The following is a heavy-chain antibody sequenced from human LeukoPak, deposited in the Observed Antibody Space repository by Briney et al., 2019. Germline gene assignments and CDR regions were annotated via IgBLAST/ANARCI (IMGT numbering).Heavy chain of an antibody. CDR1: GFTFHEHA. CDR3: AKDVGGTVWINLSD. V-gene: IGHV3-43D*04. D-gene: IGHD2-2*03. J-gene: IGHJ4*02. Sequence: GGSLRLSCAGSGFTFHEHAMHWVRLAPGKGLEWVSLITRDSSLAYYADSVKGRFTISRDNSKNSLYLKMNSLRPEDTGLYYFAKDVGGTVWINLSDWGQGTLVTVSS. CDR2: ITRDSSLA.